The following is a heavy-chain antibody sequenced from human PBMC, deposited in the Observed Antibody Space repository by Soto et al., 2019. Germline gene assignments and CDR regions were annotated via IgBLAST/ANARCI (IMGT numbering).Heavy chain of an antibody. CDR3: ARGDTYYYDRSGPYDY. CDR2: INYSGST. J-gene: IGHJ4*02. Sequence: SETLSITCPVSCGSISAYYWTWIRQPPGKGLEYIGYINYSGSTNYNPSLKSRVRLSVDTAKYQFSLEMSSVTAADTGVYYCARGDTYYYDRSGPYDYWGQGTTVNVSS. V-gene: IGHV4-59*12. D-gene: IGHD3-22*01. CDR1: CGSISAYY.